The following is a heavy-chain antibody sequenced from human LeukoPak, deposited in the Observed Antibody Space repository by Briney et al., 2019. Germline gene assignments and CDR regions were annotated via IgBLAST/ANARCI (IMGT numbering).Heavy chain of an antibody. V-gene: IGHV4-39*07. Sequence: SETLSLTCTVSGGSISSSSYYWGWIRQPPGMGLEWIGSIYYSRSTYYNPSLKSRVTISVDTSKNQFSLKLSSVTAADTAVYYCARYRSVPMVRGVTYYYYYYMDVWGKGTTVTISS. D-gene: IGHD3-10*01. CDR3: ARYRSVPMVRGVTYYYYYYMDV. J-gene: IGHJ6*03. CDR2: IYYSRST. CDR1: GGSISSSSYY.